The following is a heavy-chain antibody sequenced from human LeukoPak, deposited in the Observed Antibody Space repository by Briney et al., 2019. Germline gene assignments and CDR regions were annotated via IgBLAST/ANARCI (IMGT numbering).Heavy chain of an antibody. CDR3: ARGGRYGPGY. CDR1: GWSISGNH. CDR2: INHSGSS. Sequence: PSENLSFKSSVYGWSISGNHWSRIRQRPGHELQWIGEINHSGSSNYNPSLKSRVTISVDTSKNQFSLKLSSVTAADTAVYYCARGGRYGPGYWGQGTLVTVSS. D-gene: IGHD5-18*01. J-gene: IGHJ4*02. V-gene: IGHV4-34*01.